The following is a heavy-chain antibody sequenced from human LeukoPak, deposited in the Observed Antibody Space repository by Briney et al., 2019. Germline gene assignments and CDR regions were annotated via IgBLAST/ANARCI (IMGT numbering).Heavy chain of an antibody. J-gene: IGHJ4*02. CDR1: GDSVSSKNGA. D-gene: IGHD6-19*01. CDR3: ARDLGTTGWHTFDY. Sequence: SQTLSLTCAVSGDSVSSKNGAWNWIRQSPSRGLEWLGRTYYRSKWNNDYAESMEGRMTISQDTSKNQYSLHLNSVTPDDTAVYYCARDLGTTGWHTFDYWGQGTLVTVS. CDR2: TYYRSKWNN. V-gene: IGHV6-1*01.